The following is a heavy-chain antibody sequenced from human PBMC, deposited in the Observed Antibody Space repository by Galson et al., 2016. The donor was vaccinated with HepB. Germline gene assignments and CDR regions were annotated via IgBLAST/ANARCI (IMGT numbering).Heavy chain of an antibody. Sequence: SLRLSCAASGFAFSGSAMHWVRQAPGKGLEWVAAISYHGSGKYHADSVKGRFTISRDNSKNTLYLQMNSLRAEDTAVYYCAREHPGIAAAILDYWGQGTLVTVSS. CDR3: AREHPGIAAAILDY. D-gene: IGHD6-25*01. V-gene: IGHV3-30-3*01. CDR2: ISYHGSGK. CDR1: GFAFSGSA. J-gene: IGHJ4*02.